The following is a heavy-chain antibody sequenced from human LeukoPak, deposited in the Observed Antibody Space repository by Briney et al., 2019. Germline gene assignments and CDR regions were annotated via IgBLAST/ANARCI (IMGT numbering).Heavy chain of an antibody. V-gene: IGHV1-69*04. J-gene: IGHJ6*03. D-gene: IGHD4-17*01. CDR1: GGTFSSYT. CDR3: ARDYGDYYYYYYYMDV. CDR2: IIPILGIA. Sequence: SVKVSCKASGGTFSSYTISWVRQAPGQGLEWMGRIIPILGIANYAQKFQGRVTITADKSTSAAYMELSSLRSEDTAVYYCARDYGDYYYYYYYMDVWGKGTTVTVSS.